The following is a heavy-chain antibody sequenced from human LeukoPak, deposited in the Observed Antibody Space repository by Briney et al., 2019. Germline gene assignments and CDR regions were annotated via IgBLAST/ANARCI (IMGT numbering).Heavy chain of an antibody. CDR2: IYYSGST. CDR3: ARTTIAAAGLPYCGMDV. V-gene: IGHV4-59*12. CDR1: GGSISSYY. J-gene: IGHJ6*02. Sequence: SETLSLTCTVSGGSISSYYWSWIRQPPGKGLEWIGYIYYSGSTNYNPSLKSRVTISVDTSKNQFSLKLSSVTAADTAVYYCARTTIAAAGLPYCGMDVWGQGTTVTVSS. D-gene: IGHD6-13*01.